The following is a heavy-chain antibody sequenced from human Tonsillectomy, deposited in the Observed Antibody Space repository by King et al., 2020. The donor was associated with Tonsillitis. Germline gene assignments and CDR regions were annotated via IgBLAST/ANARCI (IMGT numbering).Heavy chain of an antibody. V-gene: IGHV4-59*01. CDR2: MYDSGST. Sequence: QLQESGPGLVKPSETLSLTCTVSGGSISSYYWSWIRQPPGKGLEWIGYMYDSGSTTYNPSLKSRVTISVDTSKNQFSLKLSPVTAADTAVYYCARARYYYGSGSYAGGPFDYWGQGTLVTVSS. J-gene: IGHJ4*02. D-gene: IGHD3-10*01. CDR1: GGSISSYY. CDR3: ARARYYYGSGSYAGGPFDY.